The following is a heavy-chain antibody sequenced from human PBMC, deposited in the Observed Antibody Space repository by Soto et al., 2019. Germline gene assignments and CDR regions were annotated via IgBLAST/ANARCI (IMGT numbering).Heavy chain of an antibody. V-gene: IGHV4-30-2*01. CDR1: GGSISSGGYS. J-gene: IGHJ4*02. CDR3: ARVPLVTSRYYFDF. D-gene: IGHD2-2*01. CDR2: IYHSGST. Sequence: SETLSLTCAVSGGSISSGGYSWSWIRQPPGKGLEWIGYIYHSGSTYYNPSLKSRVTISVDRSKNQFSLKLSSVTAADTAVYYCARVPLVTSRYYFDFWGQGSLVTVSS.